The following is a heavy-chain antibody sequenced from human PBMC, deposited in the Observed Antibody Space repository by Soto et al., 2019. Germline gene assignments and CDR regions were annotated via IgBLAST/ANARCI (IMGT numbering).Heavy chain of an antibody. CDR2: ISGSGGST. D-gene: IGHD1-20*01. V-gene: IGHV3-23*01. Sequence: GGSLRLSCAASGFTFSSYAMSCVRQAPGKGLEWVSAISGSGGSTYYADSVKGRFTISRDNSKNTLYLQMNSLRAEDTAVYYCAKDMGPRNWNLSVLDYWGQGTLVTVSS. CDR3: AKDMGPRNWNLSVLDY. CDR1: GFTFSSYA. J-gene: IGHJ4*02.